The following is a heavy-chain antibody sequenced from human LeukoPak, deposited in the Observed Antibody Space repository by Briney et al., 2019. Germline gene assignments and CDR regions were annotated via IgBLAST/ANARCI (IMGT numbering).Heavy chain of an antibody. CDR3: ARDSLDKETETGY. V-gene: IGHV3-21*01. Sequence: GGCLRLSCAAPGFTFISYSMNWVRQAPGKGLEWVSSISSSSSYIYYAASVKGRFTITRDNAKNSLYLQMNSLRAEDTAVYYCARDSLDKETETGYWGQGTLVTVSS. CDR2: ISSSSSYI. D-gene: IGHD1-7*01. J-gene: IGHJ4*02. CDR1: GFTFISYS.